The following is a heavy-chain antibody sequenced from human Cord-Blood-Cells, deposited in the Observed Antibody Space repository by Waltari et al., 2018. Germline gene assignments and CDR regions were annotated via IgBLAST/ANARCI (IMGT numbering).Heavy chain of an antibody. J-gene: IGHJ6*02. V-gene: IGHV3-23*04. CDR3: AKGGYCSSTSCYYDFWSGYYYYYGMDV. CDR1: GFTFSSYA. Sequence: EVQLVESGGGLVQPGGSLRLSCAASGFTFSSYAMSWVRQAPGKGLEWVSASGGSTYYADSVKGRFTSSRDNSKNTLYLQMNSLRAEDTAVYYCAKGGYCSSTSCYYDFWSGYYYYYGMDVWGQGTTVTVSS. CDR2: SGGST. D-gene: IGHD2-2*01.